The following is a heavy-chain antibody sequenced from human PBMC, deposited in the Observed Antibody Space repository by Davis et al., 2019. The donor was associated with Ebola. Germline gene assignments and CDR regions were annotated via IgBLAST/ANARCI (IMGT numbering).Heavy chain of an antibody. J-gene: IGHJ4*02. CDR2: INQGGSAK. D-gene: IGHD1-1*01. V-gene: IGHV3-7*03. Sequence: GESLKISCPASGFTFSNYWMSWVRQAPGKGLEWVANINQGGSAKYYVDSVDSVKGRFTVSRDNAKNSLYLQMNSLRPEDTAIYYCARSGTYFDSWGQGTLVTVSS. CDR3: ARSGTYFDS. CDR1: GFTFSNYW.